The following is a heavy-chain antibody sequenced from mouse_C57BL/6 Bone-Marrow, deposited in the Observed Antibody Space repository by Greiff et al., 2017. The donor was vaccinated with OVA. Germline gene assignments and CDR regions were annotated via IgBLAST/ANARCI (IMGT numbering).Heavy chain of an antibody. CDR2: ISDGGSYT. CDR1: GFTFSSYA. D-gene: IGHD1-1*01. V-gene: IGHV5-4*01. J-gene: IGHJ3*01. Sequence: EVTVEESGGGLVKPGGSLKLSCAASGFTFSSYAMSWVRQTPEKRLEWVATISDGGSYTYYPDNVKGRFTISRDNAKNNLYLQMSHLKSEDTAMYYCARDYYYGTAWFAYWGQGTLVTVSA. CDR3: ARDYYYGTAWFAY.